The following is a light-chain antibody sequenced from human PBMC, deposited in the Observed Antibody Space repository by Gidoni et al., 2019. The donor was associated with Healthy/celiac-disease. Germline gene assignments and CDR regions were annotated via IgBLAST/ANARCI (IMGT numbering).Light chain of an antibody. J-gene: IGKJ1*01. CDR1: QSISSY. V-gene: IGKV1-39*01. CDR3: QQSYSTPKT. CDR2: AAS. Sequence: DIQMTQSPSSLSASVGDRVTITCRASQSISSYLNLYQQKPGKAPKLLIYAASSLQSGVPSRFSGSGSGTDFPLTISSLQPEDFATYYCQQSYSTPKTFGQGTQVEIK.